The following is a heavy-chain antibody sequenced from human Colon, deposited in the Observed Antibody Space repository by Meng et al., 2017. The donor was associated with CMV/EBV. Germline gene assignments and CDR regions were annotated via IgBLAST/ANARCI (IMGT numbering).Heavy chain of an antibody. CDR2: ISSSGTTI. V-gene: IGHV3-11*01. Sequence: GGSLRLSCAASGFTFSDYYMNWIRQAPGEGLQWLSYISSSGTTIYFADSVKGRFSISRDNSKNSLFLQMNSLRAEDSAVYYCASLRFAAAGTGDLDPWGQGTLVTVSS. D-gene: IGHD6-13*01. CDR1: GFTFSDYY. CDR3: ASLRFAAAGTGDLDP. J-gene: IGHJ5*02.